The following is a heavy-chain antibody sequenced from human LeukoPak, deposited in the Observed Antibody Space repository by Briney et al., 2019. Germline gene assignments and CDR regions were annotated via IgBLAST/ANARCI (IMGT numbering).Heavy chain of an antibody. CDR1: GFTFSSYA. V-gene: IGHV3-21*01. D-gene: IGHD6-19*01. CDR2: ISSSSSYI. Sequence: PGGSLRLSCAASGFTFSSYAMSWVRQAPGKGLEWVSSISSSSSYIYYADSVKGRFTISRDNAKNSLYLQMNSLRAEDTAVYYCTAPGRGRGGYDFEYWGQGTLVTVSS. CDR3: TAPGRGRGGYDFEY. J-gene: IGHJ4*02.